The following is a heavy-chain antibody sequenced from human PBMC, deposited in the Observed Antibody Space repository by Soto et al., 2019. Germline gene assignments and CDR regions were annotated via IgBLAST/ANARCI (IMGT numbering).Heavy chain of an antibody. CDR1: GFSFNDAW. V-gene: IGHV3-15*01. CDR2: IYSRRNGGTT. D-gene: IGHD2-2*01. Sequence: EVQLVDSGGDLVKPGGSLRLSCAASGFSFNDAWMTWVRQAPGKGLEWVGRIYSRRNGGTTYYAAPVKGRFTISRDDSKYTVYLQMNSLKTEDTALYYCTTGRCCDAENTCDYWGQGTLVTVSS. CDR3: TTGRCCDAENTCDY. J-gene: IGHJ4*02.